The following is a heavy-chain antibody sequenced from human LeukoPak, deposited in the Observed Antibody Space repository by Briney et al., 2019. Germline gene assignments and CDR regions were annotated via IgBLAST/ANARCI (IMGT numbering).Heavy chain of an antibody. V-gene: IGHV4-34*01. CDR2: VTPSGVA. CDR3: ARALYYEPSYLDS. J-gene: IGHJ4*02. Sequence: PSETLSLTCAVYGWTFSGYYWTWIRQPPGKGLEWIGEVTPSGVAHYNPSLKSPVTISVDTSKNHFSLMETSVTAADTALYFCARALYYEPSYLDSWGRGTLVTVSS. CDR1: GWTFSGYY. D-gene: IGHD3-22*01.